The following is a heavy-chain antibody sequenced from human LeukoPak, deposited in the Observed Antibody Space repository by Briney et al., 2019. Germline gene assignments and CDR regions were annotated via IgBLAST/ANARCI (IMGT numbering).Heavy chain of an antibody. V-gene: IGHV5-51*01. CDR2: IRPGDSDT. J-gene: IGHJ3*01. Sequence: GGSLKISWKGSGYSFTSYWLGWVRQMPGKGLEWMGIIRPGDSDTTYSPCIQGQVTISADKSINTAYLQWSSLKASDTAMYYCARHPDALDFWGQGTMVTVSS. CDR3: ARHPDALDF. CDR1: GYSFTSYW.